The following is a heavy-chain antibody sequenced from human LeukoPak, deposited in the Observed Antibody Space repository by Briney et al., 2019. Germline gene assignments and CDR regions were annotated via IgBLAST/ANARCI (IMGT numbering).Heavy chain of an antibody. CDR2: IKQDGSET. CDR1: GFTFSNYR. V-gene: IGHV3-7*01. Sequence: PGGFLRLSCVASGFTFSNYRMSWVRQAPGKGLEWVANIKQDGSETYYVDSVRGRFTISRDNAKNSLYLQMNSLRAEDTAVYYCARGRRLGDYFDYWGQGTLVTVSS. D-gene: IGHD3-16*01. J-gene: IGHJ4*02. CDR3: ARGRRLGDYFDY.